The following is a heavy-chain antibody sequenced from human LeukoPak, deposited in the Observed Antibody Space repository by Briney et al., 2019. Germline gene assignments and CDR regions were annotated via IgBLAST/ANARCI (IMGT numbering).Heavy chain of an antibody. J-gene: IGHJ6*03. CDR1: GYSFTSYD. Sequence: ASVKFSCKASGYSFTSYDITWVRQAPGQGLEWMGWISAYNGNTNYAQKLQGRVTMTTDTSTTTAYMELRSLRSDDTAVYYCARCRIFEGYMDVWGKGTTVTVSS. CDR3: ARCRIFEGYMDV. D-gene: IGHD3-3*01. V-gene: IGHV1-18*01. CDR2: ISAYNGNT.